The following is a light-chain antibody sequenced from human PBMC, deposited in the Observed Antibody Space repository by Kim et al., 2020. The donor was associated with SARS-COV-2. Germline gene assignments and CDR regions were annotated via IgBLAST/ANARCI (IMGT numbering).Light chain of an antibody. CDR2: GAS. CDR1: QSVSSSY. V-gene: IGKV3-20*01. J-gene: IGKJ2*01. Sequence: EIVLTQSPGTRSLSPGERATLSCRASQSVSSSYLAWYQQKPGQAPRLLIYGASSRATGIPDRFSGSGFGTHFTLTISRLEPEDFAVYYCQQYAGSLYTFGQGTKLEI. CDR3: QQYAGSLYT.